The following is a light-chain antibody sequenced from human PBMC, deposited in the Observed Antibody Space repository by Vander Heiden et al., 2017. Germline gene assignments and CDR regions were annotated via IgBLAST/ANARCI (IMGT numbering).Light chain of an antibody. J-gene: IGKJ1*01. V-gene: IGKV4-1*01. CDR3: QQDYSTLWT. CDR2: WAS. Sequence: DIVMTQSPDSLAVSLGERATINCKSSQSVLYSSNNKNYLAWYQQKPGQPPKLLIYWASTRESGVPDRFSGSGSGTDFTLTISSLQAEDVAVYYCQQDYSTLWTFGQGTKVETK. CDR1: QSVLYSSNNKNY.